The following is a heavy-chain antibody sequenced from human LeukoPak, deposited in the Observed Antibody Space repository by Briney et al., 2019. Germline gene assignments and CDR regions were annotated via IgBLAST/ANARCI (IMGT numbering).Heavy chain of an antibody. Sequence: PGGSLRLSCAASGFTLSSHSMNWVRQAPGKGLEWVSAISGSGGSTYYADSVKGRFTISRDNSKNTLYLQMNSLRAEDTAVYYCAKDHVVVVPAAISPIFDYWGQGTLVTVSS. CDR2: ISGSGGST. V-gene: IGHV3-23*01. CDR1: GFTLSSHS. D-gene: IGHD2-2*01. CDR3: AKDHVVVVPAAISPIFDY. J-gene: IGHJ4*02.